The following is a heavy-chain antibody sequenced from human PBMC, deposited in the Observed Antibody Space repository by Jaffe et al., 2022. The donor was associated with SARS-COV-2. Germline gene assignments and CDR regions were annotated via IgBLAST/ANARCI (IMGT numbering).Heavy chain of an antibody. J-gene: IGHJ4*02. V-gene: IGHV1-46*01. D-gene: IGHD5-18*01. CDR2: INPSGGST. CDR3: ARARPPSYSYGPTLDY. CDR1: GYTFTSYY. Sequence: QVQLVQSGAEVKKPGASVKVSCKASGYTFTSYYMHWVRQAPGQGLEWMGIINPSGGSTSYAQKFQGRVTMTRDTSTSTVYMELSSLRSEDTAVYYCARARPPSYSYGPTLDYWGQGTLVTVSS.